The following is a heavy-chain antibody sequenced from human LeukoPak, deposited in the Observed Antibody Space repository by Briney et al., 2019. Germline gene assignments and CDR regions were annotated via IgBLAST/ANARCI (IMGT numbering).Heavy chain of an antibody. Sequence: KASETLSLTCTVSGGSISSYYWSWIRQPPGKGLEWIGHIYYSGSTSYSPSLKSRVTISVDTSKNQFSLKLSSVTAADTAVYYCARHFPGGYWNFDLWGRGTLVTVSS. V-gene: IGHV4-59*01. D-gene: IGHD3-16*01. J-gene: IGHJ2*01. CDR1: GGSISSYY. CDR3: ARHFPGGYWNFDL. CDR2: IYYSGST.